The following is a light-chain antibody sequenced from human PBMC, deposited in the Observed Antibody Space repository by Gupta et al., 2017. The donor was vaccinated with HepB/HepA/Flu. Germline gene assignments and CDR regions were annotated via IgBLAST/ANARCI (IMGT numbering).Light chain of an antibody. V-gene: IGLV1-44*01. CDR2: FNN. CDR3: AAWDNILTGVI. Sequence: QSVLTQPPSASGTPGQRVAISCSGSGSNIGSNYVSWYQQVPGTAPKLLIFFNNQRPSGVPDRFSGSKSGTSVSLAISGLQSEDEGDYYCAAWDNILTGVIFGGGTKVTVL. J-gene: IGLJ2*01. CDR1: GSNIGSNY.